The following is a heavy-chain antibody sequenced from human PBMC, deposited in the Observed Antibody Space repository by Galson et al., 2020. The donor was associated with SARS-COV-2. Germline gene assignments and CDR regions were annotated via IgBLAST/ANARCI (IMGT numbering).Heavy chain of an antibody. J-gene: IGHJ4*02. CDR3: AREIYYYDSSGYYHPYYFDY. V-gene: IGHV4-31*03. CDR1: GGSISSGGYY. D-gene: IGHD3-22*01. Sequence: SETLSLTCTVSGGSISSGGYYWSWIRQHPGKGLEWIGYIYYSGSTYYNPSLKSRVTISVDTSKNQFSLKLSSVTAADTAVYYCAREIYYYDSSGYYHPYYFDYWGQGTLVTVSS. CDR2: IYYSGST.